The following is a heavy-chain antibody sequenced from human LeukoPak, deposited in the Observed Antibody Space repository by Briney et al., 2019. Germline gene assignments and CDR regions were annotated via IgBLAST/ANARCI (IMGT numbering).Heavy chain of an antibody. J-gene: IGHJ3*02. CDR3: ATLLDSSGQRDAFDI. D-gene: IGHD3-22*01. Sequence: PSETLSLTCTVSGGSISSSSYYWGWIRQPPGKGLEWIGYIYYSGSTNYNPSLKSRVTISVDTSKNQFSLKLSSVTAADTAVYYCATLLDSSGQRDAFDIWGQGTMVTVSS. V-gene: IGHV4-61*05. CDR2: IYYSGST. CDR1: GGSISSSSYY.